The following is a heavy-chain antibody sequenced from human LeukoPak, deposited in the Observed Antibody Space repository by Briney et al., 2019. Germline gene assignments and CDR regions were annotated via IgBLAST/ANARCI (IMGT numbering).Heavy chain of an antibody. D-gene: IGHD1-26*01. CDR2: ISYDGSNK. V-gene: IGHV3-30*18. J-gene: IGHJ4*02. Sequence: PGGSLRLSCAASGFTFSSYGMHWVRQAPGKGLEWVAVISYDGSNKYYADSVKGRFTISRDNSKNTLYLQMNSLRAEDTAVYYCAKDYNVGVGATFFYYWGQGTLVTVSS. CDR1: GFTFSSYG. CDR3: AKDYNVGVGATFFYY.